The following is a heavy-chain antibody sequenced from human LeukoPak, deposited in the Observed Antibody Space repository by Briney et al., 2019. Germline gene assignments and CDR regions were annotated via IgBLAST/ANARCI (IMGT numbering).Heavy chain of an antibody. J-gene: IGHJ6*03. Sequence: GESLRLSCAASGFTFSNYAMNWVRQAPGKGLEWVSVIRNSGGGGSTYYADSVKGRFTISRDNSKNTLYLQMNSLKAEDTAIYYCACGYDYYYYYYMDVWGKGTTVTVSS. D-gene: IGHD5-12*01. V-gene: IGHV3-23*01. CDR2: IRNSGGGGST. CDR3: ACGYDYYYYYYMDV. CDR1: GFTFSNYA.